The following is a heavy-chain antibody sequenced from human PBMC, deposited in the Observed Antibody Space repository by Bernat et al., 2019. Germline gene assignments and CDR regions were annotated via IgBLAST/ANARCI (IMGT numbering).Heavy chain of an antibody. D-gene: IGHD4-17*01. CDR2: IIPIFGTA. Sequence: GSSVKVSCKASGGTFSSYAISWVRQAPGQGLEWMGGIIPIFGTANYAQKFQGRVTITADKSTSTAYMELSSLRSEDTAVYYCARDFPILYGDSQGKEDDYWGQGTLVTVSS. CDR3: ARDFPILYGDSQGKEDDY. V-gene: IGHV1-69*06. CDR1: GGTFSSYA. J-gene: IGHJ4*02.